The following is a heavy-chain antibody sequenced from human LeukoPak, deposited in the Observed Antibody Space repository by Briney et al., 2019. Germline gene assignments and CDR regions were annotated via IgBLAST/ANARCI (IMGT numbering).Heavy chain of an antibody. CDR3: AKIYDYGGNPTSTRGDP. CDR1: GFTFSSYG. V-gene: IGHV3-30*18. Sequence: PGGSLRLSCAASGFTFSSYGMHWVRQAPGKGLEWVAVISYDGSNKYYADSVKGRFTISRDNSKNTLYLQMNSLRAEDTAVYYCAKIYDYGGNPTSTRGDPWGQGTLVTVSS. J-gene: IGHJ5*02. CDR2: ISYDGSNK. D-gene: IGHD4-23*01.